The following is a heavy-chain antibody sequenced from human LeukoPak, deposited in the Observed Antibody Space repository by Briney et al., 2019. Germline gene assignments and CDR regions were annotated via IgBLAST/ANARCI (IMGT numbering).Heavy chain of an antibody. CDR1: GFTFRTYT. CDR3: ASHYYGSGTEYFQH. D-gene: IGHD3-10*01. V-gene: IGHV3-48*02. CDR2: ISMSSTTK. J-gene: IGHJ1*01. Sequence: WGSLRLSCAASGFTFRTYTMHWVRPAPGKGPEWVSSISMSSTTKYYADSVKGRFTISRDNAKNSVYLQMDSLRDQDTAVYYCASHYYGSGTEYFQHWGQGTLVTVSS.